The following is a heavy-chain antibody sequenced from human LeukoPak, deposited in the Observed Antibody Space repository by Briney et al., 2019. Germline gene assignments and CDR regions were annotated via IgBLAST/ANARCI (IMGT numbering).Heavy chain of an antibody. V-gene: IGHV3-30*01. CDR3: ASPPEGYSGYDSLRLFAY. CDR2: ISYDGLDK. CDR1: GFTFSRFA. Sequence: GTSLRLSSAASGFTFSRFAMHWVRQAPGEGLEWVAVISYDGLDKKYADSVKGRFTISRDNSKNTLYLQMNSLRAEDTAVYYCASPPEGYSGYDSLRLFAYWGQGTLVTVSS. D-gene: IGHD5-12*01. J-gene: IGHJ4*02.